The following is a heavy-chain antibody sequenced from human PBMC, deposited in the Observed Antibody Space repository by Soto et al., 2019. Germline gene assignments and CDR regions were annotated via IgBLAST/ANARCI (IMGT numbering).Heavy chain of an antibody. CDR1: GYTFTSYG. Sequence: QVQLVQSGAEVKKPGASVKVSCTASGYTFTSYGISWVRQAPGQGLELMGWIRAYNGNTNYAQQLQGRVPMTTATSTSKAFMELRSPGSDDTAVYYCARVPEGSLTGYLSYYDYGMDVWGQGTTVTVSS. CDR2: IRAYNGNT. J-gene: IGHJ6*02. D-gene: IGHD3-9*01. CDR3: ARVPEGSLTGYLSYYDYGMDV. V-gene: IGHV1-18*01.